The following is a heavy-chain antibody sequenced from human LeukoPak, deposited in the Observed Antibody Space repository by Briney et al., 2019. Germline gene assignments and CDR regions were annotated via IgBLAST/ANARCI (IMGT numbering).Heavy chain of an antibody. D-gene: IGHD2-15*01. J-gene: IGHJ4*02. CDR2: IPVNGGST. CDR1: GFTFSNYA. V-gene: IGHV3-23*01. CDR3: ARDYSGWSRDY. Sequence: GGSLRLSCVASGFTFSNYAMSWVRQAPGKGLEWVSAIPVNGGSTYYADSVKGRFTISRDNFKSTLYLQMNSLRAEDTAVYYCARDYSGWSRDYWGQGTLVTVSS.